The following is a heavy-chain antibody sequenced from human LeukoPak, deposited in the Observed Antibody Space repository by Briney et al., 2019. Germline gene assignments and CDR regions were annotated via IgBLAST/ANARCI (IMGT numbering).Heavy chain of an antibody. J-gene: IGHJ4*02. D-gene: IGHD5-12*01. CDR2: MNPNSGST. CDR1: GYTFTSYD. Sequence: ASVKVSCKASGYTFTSYDINWVRQATGQGLEWIGLMNPNSGSTGYAQKFQGRVTITRNTSISTAYMELSGLRSEDTAVYYCARGRSTGYPYYFEYWGQGTLVTVSS. V-gene: IGHV1-8*03. CDR3: ARGRSTGYPYYFEY.